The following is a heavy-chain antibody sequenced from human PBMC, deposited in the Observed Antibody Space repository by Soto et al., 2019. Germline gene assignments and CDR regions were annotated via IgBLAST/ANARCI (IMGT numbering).Heavy chain of an antibody. CDR2: IWYDGSNK. CDR1: GFTFSSYG. V-gene: IGHV3-33*01. D-gene: IGHD6-19*01. Sequence: QVQLVESGGGVVQPGRSLRLSCAASGFTFSSYGMHWVRQAPGKGLEWVAVIWYDGSNKYYADSVKGRFTISRDNXKXXLYLQMNSLRAEDTAVYYCAREGAVAGPRGYGMDVWGQGTTVTVSS. CDR3: AREGAVAGPRGYGMDV. J-gene: IGHJ6*02.